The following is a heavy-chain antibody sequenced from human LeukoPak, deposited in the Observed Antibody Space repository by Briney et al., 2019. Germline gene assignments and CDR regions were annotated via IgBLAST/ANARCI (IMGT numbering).Heavy chain of an antibody. Sequence: LGGSLRLSCAASGFTFDDYAMHWVRQAPGKGLEWVSLISWDGGSTYYADSVKGRFTISRDNSKNSLYLQMNSLRAEDTALYYCARSGIVVVPAASGYYYYYYYMDVWGKGTTVTVSS. CDR3: ARSGIVVVPAASGYYYYYYYMDV. D-gene: IGHD2-2*01. CDR1: GFTFDDYA. V-gene: IGHV3-43D*03. CDR2: ISWDGGST. J-gene: IGHJ6*03.